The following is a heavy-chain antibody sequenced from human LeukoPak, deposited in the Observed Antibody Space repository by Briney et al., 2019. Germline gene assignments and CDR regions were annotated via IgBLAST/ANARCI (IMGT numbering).Heavy chain of an antibody. D-gene: IGHD6-19*01. CDR3: ARQGVGAVASFDY. CDR1: GGSISSSSYY. J-gene: IGHJ4*02. V-gene: IGHV4-39*01. CDR2: IYYSGST. Sequence: SETLSLTCTVSGGSISSSSYYWGWIRQPPGKGLEWIGSIYYSGSTYYNPSLKSRVTISVDTSKNQFSLKLSSVTAADTAVYYCARQGVGAVASFDYWGQGTLVTVSS.